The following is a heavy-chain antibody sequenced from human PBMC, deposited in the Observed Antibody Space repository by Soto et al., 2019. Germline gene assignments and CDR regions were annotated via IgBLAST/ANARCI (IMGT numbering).Heavy chain of an antibody. CDR2: INHSGST. J-gene: IGHJ5*02. Sequence: PSETLSLTCAVYGGSFSGYYWSWIRQPPGKGLEWIGEINHSGSTNYNPSLKSRVTISVDTSKNQFSLKLSSVTAADTAVYYCARGRRSRYCSGGSCHNWFDPWGQGTLVTVSS. D-gene: IGHD2-15*01. V-gene: IGHV4-34*01. CDR3: ARGRRSRYCSGGSCHNWFDP. CDR1: GGSFSGYY.